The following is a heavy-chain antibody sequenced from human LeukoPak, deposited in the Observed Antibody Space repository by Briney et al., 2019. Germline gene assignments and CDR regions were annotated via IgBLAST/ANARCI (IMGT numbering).Heavy chain of an antibody. V-gene: IGHV4-38-2*02. D-gene: IGHD2-2*01. J-gene: IGHJ4*02. CDR1: GYSISRGYY. CDR3: AMYCSSTSCYPFGY. Sequence: SETLSLTCTVSGYSISRGYYWGWIRQPPGKGLEWIGSIYHSGSTYYNPSLKSRVTISVDTSKNQFSLKLSSVTAADTAVYYCAMYCSSTSCYPFGYWGQGTLVTVSS. CDR2: IYHSGST.